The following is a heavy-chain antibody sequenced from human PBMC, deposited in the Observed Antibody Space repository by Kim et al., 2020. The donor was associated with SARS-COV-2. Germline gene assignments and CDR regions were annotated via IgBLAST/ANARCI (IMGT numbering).Heavy chain of an antibody. Sequence: SETLSLTCTVSGGSISIYYWSWIRQPPGKGLEWIGYIYYSGSTNYNPSLKSRVTISVDTSKNQFSLKLSSVTAADTAVYYCARATPGWFGELNWFDPWGQGTLVTVSS. CDR1: GGSISIYY. V-gene: IGHV4-59*01. CDR2: IYYSGST. CDR3: ARATPGWFGELNWFDP. J-gene: IGHJ5*02. D-gene: IGHD3-10*01.